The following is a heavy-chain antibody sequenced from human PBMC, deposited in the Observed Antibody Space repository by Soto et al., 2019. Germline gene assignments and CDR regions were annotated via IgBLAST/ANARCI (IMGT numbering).Heavy chain of an antibody. D-gene: IGHD1-1*01. CDR1: GFTFSNYG. V-gene: IGHV3-33*01. CDR3: ARDPTAALEHDFDY. J-gene: IGHJ4*02. Sequence: PGGSLRLSCAASGFTFSNYGVHWVRQTPGKGLEWVAVIWYDGTNRYYADSVKGRFTISRDNSQNTLYLQMNSLRAEDTAVYYCARDPTAALEHDFDYWGQGTLVTVSS. CDR2: IWYDGTNR.